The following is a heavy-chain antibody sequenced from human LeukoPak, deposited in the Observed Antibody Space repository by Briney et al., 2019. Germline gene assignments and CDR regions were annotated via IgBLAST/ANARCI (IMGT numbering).Heavy chain of an antibody. J-gene: IGHJ4*02. CDR3: ARDATRGLLWFGELWDY. V-gene: IGHV1-3*01. Sequence: ASVKVSCKASGYTFTSYAMHWVRQAPGQRLEWMGWINAGNGNTKYSQEFQGRVTMTTDTSTSTAYMELRSLRSDDTAVYYCARDATRGLLWFGELWDYWGQGTLVTVSS. CDR1: GYTFTSYA. CDR2: INAGNGNT. D-gene: IGHD3-10*01.